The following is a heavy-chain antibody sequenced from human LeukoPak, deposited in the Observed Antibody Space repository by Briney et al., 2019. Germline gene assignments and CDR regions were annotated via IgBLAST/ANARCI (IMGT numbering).Heavy chain of an antibody. Sequence: SVKVSCKASGATFSSYAISWVRQAPGQGLEWMGGIIPIFGTANYAQKFQGRGTITADKSTSTAYMELSSLRSEDTAVYYCARCSSSCTHWPYWGQGTLVTVSS. J-gene: IGHJ4*02. D-gene: IGHD6-13*01. CDR1: GATFSSYA. CDR2: IIPIFGTA. CDR3: ARCSSSCTHWPY. V-gene: IGHV1-69*06.